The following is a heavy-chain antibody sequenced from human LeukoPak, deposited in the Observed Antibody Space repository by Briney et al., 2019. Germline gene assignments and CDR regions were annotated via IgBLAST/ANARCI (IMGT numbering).Heavy chain of an antibody. CDR1: GFTFGTYW. CDR3: ARGQGIAVAGTPLKY. CDR2: INSDGGTT. J-gene: IGHJ4*02. D-gene: IGHD6-19*01. Sequence: GGSLRLSCGASGFTFGTYWMHWVRQAPGKGLVWVSGINSDGGTTTYADSVKGRFTISRDNAKNSLYLQMNSLRAEDTAVYYCARGQGIAVAGTPLKYWGQGTLVTVSS. V-gene: IGHV3-74*01.